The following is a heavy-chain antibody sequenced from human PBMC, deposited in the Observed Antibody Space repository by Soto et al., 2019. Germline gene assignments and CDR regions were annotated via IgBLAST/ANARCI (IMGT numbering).Heavy chain of an antibody. CDR3: SKDISQKTYCGDDCRNGIDV. CDR2: ISYDGNKK. J-gene: IGHJ6*02. Sequence: QVQLVESGGGVVQPGKALRLSCVSSGFRFSSFGMYWVRQAPGKGREWVAVISYDGNKKYYGDSVKGRFTTSRDNSRNKLDLQMNSLRAADTALYFCSKDISQKTYCGDDCRNGIDVWGQGTTVTV. D-gene: IGHD2-21*02. CDR1: GFRFSSFG. V-gene: IGHV3-30*18.